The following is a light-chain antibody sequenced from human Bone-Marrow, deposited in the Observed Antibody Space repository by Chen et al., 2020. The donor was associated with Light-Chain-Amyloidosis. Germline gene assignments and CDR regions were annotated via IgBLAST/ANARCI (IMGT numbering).Light chain of an antibody. J-gene: IGLJ2*01. CDR2: RDT. CDR3: QSADSSGTYEVI. V-gene: IGLV3-25*03. Sequence: SYELTQPPSVSVSPGQTARITCSGDDLPTKYAYWYQQKPGQAPVLVIHRDTKRPSGISEGFSGSSSGTTATLTTSGVQAEDEADYHCQSADSSGTYEVIFGGGTKLTVL. CDR1: DLPTKY.